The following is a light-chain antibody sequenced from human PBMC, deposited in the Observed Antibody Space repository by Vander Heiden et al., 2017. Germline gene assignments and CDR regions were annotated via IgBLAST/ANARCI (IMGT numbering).Light chain of an antibody. V-gene: IGKV3-20*01. J-gene: IGKJ1*01. Sequence: EIVLTQSPGTLSLSPEERATLSCRASQSVSSSYLAWYQQKPGQAPRLLIYGASSRATGIPDRFSGSGSGTDFTLTISRLEPEDFAVYYCQQDGSSSWTFGQGTKVEIK. CDR3: QQDGSSSWT. CDR1: QSVSSSY. CDR2: GAS.